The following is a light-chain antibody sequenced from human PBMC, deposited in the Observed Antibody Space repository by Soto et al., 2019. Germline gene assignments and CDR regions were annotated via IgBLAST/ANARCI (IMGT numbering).Light chain of an antibody. CDR3: QQSYSTPPGT. Sequence: DIQMTKSPSSLSASVGDRITITCRPSQSIASFLNWYQQKPGKAPRLLIYYETNLYSGVPSRFSGSDAVTDFTLTISSLLPEDFATYYCQQSYSTPPGTFGQGTKVDIK. V-gene: IGKV1-39*01. CDR1: QSIASF. CDR2: YET. J-gene: IGKJ1*01.